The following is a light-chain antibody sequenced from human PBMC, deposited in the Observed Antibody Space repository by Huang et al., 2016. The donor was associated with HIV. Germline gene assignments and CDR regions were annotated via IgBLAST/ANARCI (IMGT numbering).Light chain of an antibody. CDR1: QSLLHTNGYNY. J-gene: IGKJ5*01. Sequence: DIVMTQSPLSLPVTPGEPASISCRSSQSLLHTNGYNYVVWDLQKPGQPPQPVIYLSSNRASGVPDRFSGSGSVTHFTLKISRVEAEDVGVYYCMQALQTPRTFGQGTRLEIK. CDR3: MQALQTPRT. V-gene: IGKV2-28*01. CDR2: LSS.